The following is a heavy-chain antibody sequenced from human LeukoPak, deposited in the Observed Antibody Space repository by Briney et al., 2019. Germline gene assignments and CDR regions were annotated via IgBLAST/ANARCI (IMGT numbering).Heavy chain of an antibody. J-gene: IGHJ4*02. Sequence: GGSLRLSRAASGFTFSTYWRHWVRHAPGKGLVWVARIRPEGTTTAYADSVKGRFTISRDNAKNTLFLQMNSLSAEDTAVYYCARDLDWILFDYWGQGTLVTVSS. CDR1: GFTFSTYW. CDR2: IRPEGTTT. V-gene: IGHV3-74*03. D-gene: IGHD3-9*01. CDR3: ARDLDWILFDY.